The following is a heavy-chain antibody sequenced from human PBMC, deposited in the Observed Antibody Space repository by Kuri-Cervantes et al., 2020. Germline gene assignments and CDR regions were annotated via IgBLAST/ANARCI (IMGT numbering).Heavy chain of an antibody. CDR2: ISSSGSTI. Sequence: GESLKISCAASGFTFSDYYMTWIRQAPGKGLEWLSYISSSGSTIYYADSVKGRFTISRDNSKNTLYLQMNSLRAEDTAVYYCARDGGKDGSELEGTWWGQGTLVTVSS. D-gene: IGHD3-10*01. CDR3: ARDGGKDGSELEGTW. CDR1: GFTFSDYY. V-gene: IGHV3-11*04. J-gene: IGHJ4*02.